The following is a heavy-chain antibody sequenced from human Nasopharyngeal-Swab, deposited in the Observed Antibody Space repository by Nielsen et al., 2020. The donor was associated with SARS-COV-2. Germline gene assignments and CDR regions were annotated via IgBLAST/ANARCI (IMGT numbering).Heavy chain of an antibody. CDR2: IYHSGSA. J-gene: IGHJ4*02. D-gene: IGHD3-22*01. CDR1: GYSINTGYY. Sequence: SETLSLTCTVSGYSINTGYYWGWIRQPPGKGLEWIGSIYHSGSAYYNPSLKSRVTMSVDTSKNQFSLTLISVTAADTAVYYCARVPYYYDTDTYRNSYWGQGTLVIVSS. CDR3: ARVPYYYDTDTYRNSY. V-gene: IGHV4-38-2*02.